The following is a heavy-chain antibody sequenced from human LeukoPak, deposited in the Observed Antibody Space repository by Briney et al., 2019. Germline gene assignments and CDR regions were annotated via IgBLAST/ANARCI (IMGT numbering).Heavy chain of an antibody. J-gene: IGHJ4*02. CDR1: GGSISSYY. D-gene: IGHD6-13*01. CDR3: ARLSSWYHYFDY. V-gene: IGHV4-4*09. CDR2: IYTSGST. Sequence: SETLSLTCTVSGGSISSYYWTRIRQPPGKGLEWIGYIYTSGSTNYNPSLKSRVTISIDTSKNQFSLKLNSVTAADTAVYYCARLSSWYHYFDYWGQGTLVTVSS.